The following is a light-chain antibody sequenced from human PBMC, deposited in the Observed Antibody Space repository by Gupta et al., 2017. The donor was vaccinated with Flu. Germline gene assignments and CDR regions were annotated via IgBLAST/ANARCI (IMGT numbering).Light chain of an antibody. J-gene: IGKJ5*01. CDR1: QTVHSDF. V-gene: IGKV3-20*01. Sequence: ETVLTQSPDTLSLSPGESVTLSCRASQTVHSDFLVWYQQKPGQAPRLLIYSASIRADGIPGRFSGSGSGTDFTLTSSRLEPEDFAVYYCQQYGSSFPFGQGTRLEIQ. CDR3: QQYGSSFP. CDR2: SAS.